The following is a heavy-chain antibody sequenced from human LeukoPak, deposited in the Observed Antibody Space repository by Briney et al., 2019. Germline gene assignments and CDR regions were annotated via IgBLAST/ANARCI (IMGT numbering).Heavy chain of an antibody. CDR3: ARRGGVAGALDY. D-gene: IGHD6-19*01. CDR2: IYYSGST. Sequence: PSETLSLTCTASGGSISSYYWSWVRQPPGKGLEWIGYIYYSGSTNYNPSLKSRVTISVDTSENQFSLKLSSVTAADTAVYYCARRGGVAGALDYWGQGTLVTVSS. J-gene: IGHJ4*02. V-gene: IGHV4-59*08. CDR1: GGSISSYY.